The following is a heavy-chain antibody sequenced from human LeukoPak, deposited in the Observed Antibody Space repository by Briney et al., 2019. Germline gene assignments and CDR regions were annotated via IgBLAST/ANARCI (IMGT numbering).Heavy chain of an antibody. D-gene: IGHD7-27*01. CDR2: INPNTGAT. J-gene: IGHJ4*02. CDR3: ARDQTGDGFDC. V-gene: IGHV1-2*02. Sequence: GPSVKVSCKASGYXLTGYYIHWVRQAPGQGPERMGWINPNTGATSYAQKFQGRITMTRVTSISTAYMELSRLRSNDTAVYYCARDQTGDGFDCWGQGTLVTVSS. CDR1: GYXLTGYY.